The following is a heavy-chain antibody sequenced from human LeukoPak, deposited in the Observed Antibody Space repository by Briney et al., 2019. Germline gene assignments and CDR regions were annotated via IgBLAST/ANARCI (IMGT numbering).Heavy chain of an antibody. CDR1: GFIFSSYW. CDR2: INSDGSST. J-gene: IGHJ4*02. D-gene: IGHD2-2*01. Sequence: GGSLRLSCAASGFIFSSYWMHWVRQAPGKGLVWVSRINSDGSSTSYADSVKGRSTISRDNAKNTLYLQMNSLRAEDTAVYYCARRVVVPAAPYYFDYWGQGTLVTVSS. V-gene: IGHV3-74*01. CDR3: ARRVVVPAAPYYFDY.